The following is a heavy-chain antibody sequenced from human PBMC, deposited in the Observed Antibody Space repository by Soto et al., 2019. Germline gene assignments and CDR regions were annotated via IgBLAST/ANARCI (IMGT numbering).Heavy chain of an antibody. J-gene: IGHJ6*02. Sequence: GWSLSLSCAASGFTFISYWMSWVRQAPGKGLEWVANIKQDGSEKYYVDSVKGRFTISRDNAKNSLYLQMNSLRAEDTAVYYCARDSMTTDGMDVWGQGTTVTVSS. V-gene: IGHV3-7*01. CDR3: ARDSMTTDGMDV. D-gene: IGHD4-17*01. CDR2: IKQDGSEK. CDR1: GFTFISYW.